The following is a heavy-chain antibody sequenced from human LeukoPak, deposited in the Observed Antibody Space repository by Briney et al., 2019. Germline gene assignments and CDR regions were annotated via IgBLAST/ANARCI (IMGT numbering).Heavy chain of an antibody. CDR1: GGSISSYY. V-gene: IGHV4-59*12. D-gene: IGHD1-26*01. J-gene: IGHJ3*02. CDR3: ARERVGALFAFDI. Sequence: SETLSLTCTVSGGSISSYYWSWIRQPPGKGLEWIGYIYYSGSTNYNPSLKSRVTISVDTSKNQFSLKLSSVTAADTAVYYCARERVGALFAFDIWGQGTMVTVSS. CDR2: IYYSGST.